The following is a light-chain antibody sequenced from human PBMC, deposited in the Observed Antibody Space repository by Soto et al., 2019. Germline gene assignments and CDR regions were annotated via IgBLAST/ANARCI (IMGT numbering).Light chain of an antibody. CDR1: SGSVSTNNY. Sequence: QTVVTQEPSFSVSPGGTVTLTCALSSGSVSTNNYPSWCQQTPGQPPRTLIFRSNTRSSGVPDRFSGSILGSKAALTITGGQADDESDYYCVLYMGRGIWVFGGGTQLTVL. CDR2: RSN. CDR3: VLYMGRGIWV. V-gene: IGLV8-61*01. J-gene: IGLJ3*02.